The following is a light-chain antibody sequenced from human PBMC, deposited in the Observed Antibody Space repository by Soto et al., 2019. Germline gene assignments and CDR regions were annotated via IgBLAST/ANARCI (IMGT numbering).Light chain of an antibody. CDR3: HQYNNWPPGT. V-gene: IGKV3-15*01. CDR1: QSIGSS. CDR2: GAS. J-gene: IGKJ3*01. Sequence: EIVMTQSPATLSVSPGERATLSCRASQSIGSSLAWYQQKPGQAPRLLIYGASTRATGIPARFSGSVSGTEFTLTISSLQSEDFTVYYCHQYNNWPPGTFGPGTKVDIK.